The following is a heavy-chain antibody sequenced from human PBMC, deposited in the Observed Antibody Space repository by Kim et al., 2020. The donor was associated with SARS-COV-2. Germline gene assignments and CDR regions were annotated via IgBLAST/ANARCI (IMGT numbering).Heavy chain of an antibody. CDR2: GGDT. J-gene: IGHJ4*02. CDR3: ARGDTAIDY. V-gene: IGHV3-53*01. D-gene: IGHD5-18*01. Sequence: GGDTYYADSVKGRFTISRDKSKNTVYLQMNSLRVEDTAVYYCARGDTAIDYWGQGTLVTVSS.